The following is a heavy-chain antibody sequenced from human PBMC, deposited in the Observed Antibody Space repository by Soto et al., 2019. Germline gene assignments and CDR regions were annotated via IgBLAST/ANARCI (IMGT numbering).Heavy chain of an antibody. CDR3: AKDQASGQGSFDS. Sequence: GSLRLSCAASGFTFNIYGMHWVRQAPDKGLEWVALISYDGSNQYYADSVKGRFTISRDNSKNTLFLQMNSLRADDTAVYYCAKDQASGQGSFDSWGQGTLVTVSS. D-gene: IGHD6-6*01. J-gene: IGHJ4*02. CDR1: GFTFNIYG. V-gene: IGHV3-30*18. CDR2: ISYDGSNQ.